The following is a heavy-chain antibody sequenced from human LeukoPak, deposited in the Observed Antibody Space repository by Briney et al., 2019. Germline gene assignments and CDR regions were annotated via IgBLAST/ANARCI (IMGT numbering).Heavy chain of an antibody. J-gene: IGHJ6*03. CDR1: GFTSSSYW. V-gene: IGHV3-74*01. Sequence: GGSLTLSCALSGFTSSSYWMHWVRQVPGKGLVWVSRINDDGTYTVYADSVKGRFTISRDNAKNTLYLQMNSLRAEDTAVYYCAKTAMVYYYYYMDVWGKGTTVTVSS. CDR2: INDDGTYT. D-gene: IGHD5-18*01. CDR3: AKTAMVYYYYYMDV.